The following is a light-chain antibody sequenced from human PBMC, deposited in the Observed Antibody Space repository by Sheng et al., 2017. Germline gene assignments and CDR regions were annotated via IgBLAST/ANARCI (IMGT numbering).Light chain of an antibody. CDR2: QDS. CDR1: KLVNKY. V-gene: IGLV3-1*01. J-gene: IGLJ2*01. Sequence: SYEMTQPPSVSVSPGQTASITCSGEKLVNKYACWYQQKPGQSPVLVIYQDSKRPSGIPERFSGSNSGNTATLTISGTQAMDEADYYCQAWDSSTVVFGGGTKLTVL. CDR3: QAWDSSTVV.